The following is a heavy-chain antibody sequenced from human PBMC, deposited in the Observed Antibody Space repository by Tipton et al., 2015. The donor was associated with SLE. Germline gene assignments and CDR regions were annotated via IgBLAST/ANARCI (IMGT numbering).Heavy chain of an antibody. V-gene: IGHV4-59*12. D-gene: IGHD7-27*01. Sequence: TLSLTCYVTGVSISNYYWTWIRQSPGKGLEWIGNVYKNYNPSLKSRVTISVDTSKNQFSLSLISVTAADTAVYYCARLTPWGYDYWGPGMLVTVSS. CDR1: GVSISNYY. J-gene: IGHJ4*02. CDR2: VYKN. CDR3: ARLTPWGYDY.